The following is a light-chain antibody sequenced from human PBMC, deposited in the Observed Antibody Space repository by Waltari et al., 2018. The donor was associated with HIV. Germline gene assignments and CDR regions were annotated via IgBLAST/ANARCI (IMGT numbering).Light chain of an antibody. Sequence: SYVLTQPPSVSVAPGQTARITCGGNNIGTRSVHWYPQKPGQAPVLVVHDDSDRPSGIPERFSGSNSGNTATVTISRVEAGDEADYYCQVWDNGSDHPVIFGGGTKLTVL. V-gene: IGLV3-21*02. CDR2: DDS. J-gene: IGLJ2*01. CDR1: NIGTRS. CDR3: QVWDNGSDHPVI.